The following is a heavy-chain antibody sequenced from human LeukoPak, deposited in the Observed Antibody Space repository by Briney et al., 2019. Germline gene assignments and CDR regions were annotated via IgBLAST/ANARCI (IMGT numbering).Heavy chain of an antibody. Sequence: PGGSLRLSCAASGFAFSSYGMHWVRQAPGKGLEWVAFIRFDGSDKYHADSVKGRFTISRDNSKNTLYLQMNSLRAEDAAVYYCAKTQNQWLGTFDYWGQGTLVTVSS. J-gene: IGHJ4*02. CDR3: AKTQNQWLGTFDY. CDR2: IRFDGSDK. CDR1: GFAFSSYG. D-gene: IGHD6-19*01. V-gene: IGHV3-30*02.